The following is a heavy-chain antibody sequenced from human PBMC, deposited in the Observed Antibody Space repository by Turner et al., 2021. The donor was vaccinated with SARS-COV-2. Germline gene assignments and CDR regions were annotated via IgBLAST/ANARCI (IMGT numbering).Heavy chain of an antibody. J-gene: IGHJ6*02. Sequence: QVQLVESGGGVVQPGRSLRPSCAASGFTFSSYGMHWVRQAPGKGLEWVAVIWYDGSNKYYADSVKGRFTISRDNSKNTLYLQMNSLRAEDTAVYYCARDAETLRYFDWLLSYGMDVWGQGTTVTVSS. D-gene: IGHD3-9*01. V-gene: IGHV3-33*01. CDR2: IWYDGSNK. CDR1: GFTFSSYG. CDR3: ARDAETLRYFDWLLSYGMDV.